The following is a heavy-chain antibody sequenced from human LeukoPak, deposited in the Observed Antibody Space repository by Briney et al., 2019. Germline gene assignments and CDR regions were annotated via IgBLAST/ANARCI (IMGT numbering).Heavy chain of an antibody. D-gene: IGHD1-1*01. CDR2: ISGSGGSI. CDR3: AKGVSRGVDPTGLEY. CDR1: GFTFSIYG. J-gene: IGHJ4*02. Sequence: GGSLRLSCAASGFTFSIYGMSWVRQAPGKGLEWVSAISGSGGSIVYGDSVRGRFTLSRDNSKNTLYLQMNSLRAEDTAVYYCAKGVSRGVDPTGLEYWGQGTLVTVSS. V-gene: IGHV3-23*01.